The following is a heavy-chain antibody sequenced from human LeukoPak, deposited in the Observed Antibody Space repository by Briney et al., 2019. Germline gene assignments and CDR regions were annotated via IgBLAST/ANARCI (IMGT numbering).Heavy chain of an antibody. J-gene: IGHJ3*01. CDR1: GGTISSSNW. Sequence: SGTLSLTCAVAGGTISSSNWWSWVRQPPGKGLEWIGEIYHSGSTNYNPSLKSRVTILLDTSKNHFSVRLSSVTAADTAVYYCARAYYSTSWYGVWGQGTLVTVSS. D-gene: IGHD2-2*01. CDR2: IYHSGST. CDR3: ARAYYSTSWYGV. V-gene: IGHV4-4*02.